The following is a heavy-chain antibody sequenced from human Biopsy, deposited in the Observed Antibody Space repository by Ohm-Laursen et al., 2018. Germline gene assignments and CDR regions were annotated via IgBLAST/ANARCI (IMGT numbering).Heavy chain of an antibody. CDR3: VREPKTGTAEAWYFDL. V-gene: IGHV4-31*03. D-gene: IGHD3-9*01. CDR2: ISYNERT. CDR1: GDSAKTPGYF. Sequence: HTLSLTCSVSGDSAKTPGYFWAWIRQPTGKGLEWIGDISYNERTHSNPSLTNRLAISFDTSNNRISLQLRSVSVADTAVYYCVREPKTGTAEAWYFDLWGRGSPVTVPS. J-gene: IGHJ2*01.